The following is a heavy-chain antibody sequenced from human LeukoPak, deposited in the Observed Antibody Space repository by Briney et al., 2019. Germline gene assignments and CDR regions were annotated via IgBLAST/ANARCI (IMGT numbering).Heavy chain of an antibody. D-gene: IGHD3-3*01. CDR2: TNPNSGGT. Sequence: ASVTVSCKASGYTFTDYYIHWVRQAPGQGLEWMGWTNPNSGGTNYAQKFQGRVTMTRATSISTAYMELSRLRSDDTAVYYCARDRRDVLRFLEWLLTFDYWGQGSLVTVSS. J-gene: IGHJ4*02. CDR1: GYTFTDYY. CDR3: ARDRRDVLRFLEWLLTFDY. V-gene: IGHV1-2*02.